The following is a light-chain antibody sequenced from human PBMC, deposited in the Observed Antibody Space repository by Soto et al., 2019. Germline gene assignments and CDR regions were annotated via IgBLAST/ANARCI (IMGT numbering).Light chain of an antibody. CDR2: PAS. CDR3: QQGYNFPRA. J-gene: IGKJ1*01. Sequence: DIQMTQSPSSISASVGDRVTITCRASQPISSWLAWYQQVPGQAPYLLIYPASTLQSGVPSRFSGSGSGTDSTLTINSLQPEDFATYYCQQGYNFPRAFGQGTKVDIK. CDR1: QPISSW. V-gene: IGKV1-12*01.